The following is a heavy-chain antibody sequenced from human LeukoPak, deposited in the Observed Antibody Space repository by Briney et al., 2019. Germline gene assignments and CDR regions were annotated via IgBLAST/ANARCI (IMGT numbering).Heavy chain of an antibody. CDR1: GYTFTGYY. Sequence: ASVKVSCKASGYTFTGYYMHWVRQAPGQGFEWMGWINPNSGGTNYAQKFQGRVTMTRDTSISTAYMELSRLRSDDTAVYYCARVGGRGSSWYYYYGMDVWGQGTTVTVSS. J-gene: IGHJ6*02. V-gene: IGHV1-2*02. D-gene: IGHD6-13*01. CDR3: ARVGGRGSSWYYYYGMDV. CDR2: INPNSGGT.